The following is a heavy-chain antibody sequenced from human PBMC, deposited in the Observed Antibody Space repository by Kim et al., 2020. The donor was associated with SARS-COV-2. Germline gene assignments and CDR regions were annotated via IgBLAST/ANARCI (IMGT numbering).Heavy chain of an antibody. CDR3: AKSVGEYYYYYGLDV. Sequence: DSVQVRFTISRDTSKETVYLQMSSLRAEDTAVYFCAKSVGEYYYYYGLDVWGQGTTVIVSS. V-gene: IGHV3-23*01. D-gene: IGHD3-10*01. J-gene: IGHJ6*02.